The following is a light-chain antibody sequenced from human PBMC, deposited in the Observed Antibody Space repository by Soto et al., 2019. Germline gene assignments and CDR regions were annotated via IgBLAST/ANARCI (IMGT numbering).Light chain of an antibody. Sequence: QSVLTQPLSASGAPGQRVTISCSGTSSNIGSNTVNWYQQLPGTAPKLLVYSNDQRPSGVPDRFSASTSGTSAFLAISGLQSEDEADYDCAVWDDSLSAWVFGGGTKVTVL. CDR1: SSNIGSNT. CDR3: AVWDDSLSAWV. V-gene: IGLV1-44*01. J-gene: IGLJ3*02. CDR2: SND.